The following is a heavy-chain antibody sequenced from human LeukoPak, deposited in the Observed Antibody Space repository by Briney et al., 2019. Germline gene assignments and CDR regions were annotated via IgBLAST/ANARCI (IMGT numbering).Heavy chain of an antibody. V-gene: IGHV4-39*01. CDR2: IHNSEST. D-gene: IGHD5-18*01. J-gene: IGHJ4*02. CDR3: ARQVTLGYAYAYYFDY. Sequence: PSETLSLTCTVSGGSISTSYYYWGWIRQPPGKGLEWIGNIHNSESTYYNPSLKSRVTISVDTSKNQFSLKLSSVTAADTAVYYCARQVTLGYAYAYYFDYWGQGSLVTVSS. CDR1: GGSISTSYYY.